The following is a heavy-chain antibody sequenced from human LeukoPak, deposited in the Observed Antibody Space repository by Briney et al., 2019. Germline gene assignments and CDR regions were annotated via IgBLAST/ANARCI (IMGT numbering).Heavy chain of an antibody. D-gene: IGHD1-26*01. V-gene: IGHV3-23*01. CDR1: GFTFSSYG. CDR3: AKSPRGSYYYYYMDV. Sequence: PGGSLRLSCAASGFTFSSYGMSWVRQAPGKGLEWVSAISGSGGSTYYADSVKGRFTISRDNSKNTLYLQMNSLRAEDTAVYYCAKSPRGSYYYYYMDVWGKGTTVTISS. J-gene: IGHJ6*03. CDR2: ISGSGGST.